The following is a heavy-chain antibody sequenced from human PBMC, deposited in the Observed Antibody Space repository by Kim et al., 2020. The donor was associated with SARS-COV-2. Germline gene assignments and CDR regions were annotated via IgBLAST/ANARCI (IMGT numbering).Heavy chain of an antibody. D-gene: IGHD1-26*01. J-gene: IGHJ4*02. Sequence: ADPVKGRFTISRDNSKNTLYLQMNSLRAEDTAVYYCAKDTPARIVGAPSYWGQGTLVTVSS. CDR3: AKDTPARIVGAPSY. V-gene: IGHV3-23*01.